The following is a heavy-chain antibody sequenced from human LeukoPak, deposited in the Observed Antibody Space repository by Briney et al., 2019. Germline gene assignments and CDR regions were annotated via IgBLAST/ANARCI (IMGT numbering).Heavy chain of an antibody. J-gene: IGHJ4*02. CDR1: GGSFSGYY. V-gene: IGHV4-34*01. CDR3: ARGSGIAVPFDY. D-gene: IGHD6-19*01. Sequence: SETLSLTCAVYGGSFSGYYWSWIRQPPGKGLEWIGEINHSGCTNYNPSLKSRVTISVDTSKNQFSLKLSSVTAADTAVYYCARGSGIAVPFDYWGQGTLVTVSS. CDR2: INHSGCT.